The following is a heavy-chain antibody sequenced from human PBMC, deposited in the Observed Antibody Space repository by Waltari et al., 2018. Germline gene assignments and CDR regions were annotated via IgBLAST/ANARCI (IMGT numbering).Heavy chain of an antibody. D-gene: IGHD4-17*01. Sequence: QVQLQESGPGLVKPSQTLSLTCTVSGGSISSGGYYWSWIRQHPGKGLEWIGYIYYSGSTYHNPSLKSLVTISVDTSKNQFSLKLSSVTAADTAVYYCARDGTHDYGGRGAFDIWGQGTMVTVSS. CDR3: ARDGTHDYGGRGAFDI. V-gene: IGHV4-31*01. CDR1: GGSISSGGYY. CDR2: IYYSGST. J-gene: IGHJ3*02.